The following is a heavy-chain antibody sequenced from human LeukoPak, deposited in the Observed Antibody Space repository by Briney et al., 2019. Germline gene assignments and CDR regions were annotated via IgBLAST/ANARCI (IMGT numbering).Heavy chain of an antibody. V-gene: IGHV3-21*01. D-gene: IGHD1-26*01. Sequence: GGSLRLPCAASGFTFSSYSMNWVRQAPGKGLEWVSSISSSSSYIYYADSVKGRFTISRDNAKNSLYLQMNSLRAEDTAVYYCARDDSGAFDIWGQGTMVTVSS. CDR1: GFTFSSYS. J-gene: IGHJ3*02. CDR2: ISSSSSYI. CDR3: ARDDSGAFDI.